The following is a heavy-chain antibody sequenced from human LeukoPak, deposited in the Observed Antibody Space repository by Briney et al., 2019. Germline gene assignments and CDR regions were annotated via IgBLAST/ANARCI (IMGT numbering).Heavy chain of an antibody. CDR3: TTDIVATMGSLGY. CDR2: IKSKTDGGTT. Sequence: GGSLRLSCAASGSTFSNAWMSWVRQASGKGLEWVGRIKSKTDGGTTDYAAPVKGRFTISRDDSKNTLYLQMNSLKTEDTAVYYCTTDIVATMGSLGYWGQGTLVTVSS. CDR1: GSTFSNAW. V-gene: IGHV3-15*01. D-gene: IGHD5-12*01. J-gene: IGHJ4*02.